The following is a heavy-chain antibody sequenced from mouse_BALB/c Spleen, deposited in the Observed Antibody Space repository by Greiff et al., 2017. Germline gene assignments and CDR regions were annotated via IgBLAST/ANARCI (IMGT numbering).Heavy chain of an antibody. CDR1: GFSLTSYG. V-gene: IGHV2-6-2*01. J-gene: IGHJ4*01. D-gene: IGHD1-1*01. Sequence: VQLQQSGPDLVAPSQSLSITCTVSGFSLTSYGVHWVRQPPGKGLEWLVVIWSDGSTTYNSALKSRLSISKDNSKSQVFLKMNSLQTDDTAMYYGARHDYGSSYAMDYWGQGTSVTVSS. CDR2: IWSDGST. CDR3: ARHDYGSSYAMDY.